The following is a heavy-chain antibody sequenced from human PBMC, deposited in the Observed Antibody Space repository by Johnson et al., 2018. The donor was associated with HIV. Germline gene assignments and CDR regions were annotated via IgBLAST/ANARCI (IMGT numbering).Heavy chain of an antibody. D-gene: IGHD2-15*01. CDR3: ARGWSGAFDI. V-gene: IGHV3-30*03. CDR2: ISYDGSEK. Sequence: QVQLVESGGGVVQPGRSLRLSCAASGFTFTSYGMHWVRQAPGKGLEWVAVISYDGSEKYYVDSVKGRFIVSRDNAKNLLYLQMSSLRAEDTAVYYCARGWSGAFDIWGQGTMVTVSS. J-gene: IGHJ3*02. CDR1: GFTFTSYG.